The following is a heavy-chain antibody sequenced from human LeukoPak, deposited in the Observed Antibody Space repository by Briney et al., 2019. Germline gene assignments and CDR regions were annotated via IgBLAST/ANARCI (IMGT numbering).Heavy chain of an antibody. Sequence: SQTLSLTCTVSGGSISSGDYSWSWIRQPPGKGLEWIGYIYYSGSTYYNPSLKSRVTISVNTSKNQFSLKLSSVTAADTAVYYCARVIGSNWFDPWGQGTLVTVSS. CDR1: GGSISSGDYS. V-gene: IGHV4-30-4*01. CDR3: ARVIGSNWFDP. D-gene: IGHD1-26*01. CDR2: IYYSGST. J-gene: IGHJ5*02.